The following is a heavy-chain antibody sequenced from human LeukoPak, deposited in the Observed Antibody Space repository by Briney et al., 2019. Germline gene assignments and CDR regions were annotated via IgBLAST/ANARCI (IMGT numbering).Heavy chain of an antibody. CDR1: GFTFSSYA. D-gene: IGHD3-3*01. CDR3: AKDYYDFWSGSLPNWFYP. CDR2: ISGSGGST. J-gene: IGHJ5*02. V-gene: IGHV3-23*01. Sequence: GGSLRLSCAASGFTFSSYAMSRVPQAPGKGLEWVSAISGSGGSTYYADSVKGRFTISRDNSKNTLYLQMNSLRAEDTAVYYCAKDYYDFWSGSLPNWFYPWGQGTLVTVSS.